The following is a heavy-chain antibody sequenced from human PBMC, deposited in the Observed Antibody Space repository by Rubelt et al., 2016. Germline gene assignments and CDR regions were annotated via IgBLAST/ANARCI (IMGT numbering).Heavy chain of an antibody. CDR1: GYTFTSYA. CDR3: ARSKDTAMVTDADWYFDL. J-gene: IGHJ2*01. V-gene: IGHV1-3*01. D-gene: IGHD5-18*01. Sequence: QVQLVQSGAEVKKPGASVKVSCKASGYTFTSYAMHWVRQAPGQRLEWLGWINAGNGNTQYSQKFQGEVTITRDTAASTAYMERSSLRSEDTAVYYCARSKDTAMVTDADWYFDLWGRGTLVTVSS. CDR2: INAGNGNT.